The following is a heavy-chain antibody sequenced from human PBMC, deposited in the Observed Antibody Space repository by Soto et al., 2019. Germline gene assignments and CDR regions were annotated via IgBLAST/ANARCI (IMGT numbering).Heavy chain of an antibody. D-gene: IGHD6-19*01. CDR2: INNSGTT. J-gene: IGHJ3*02. V-gene: IGHV4-34*01. CDR3: SRGIAVAENHRPGNAFDI. Sequence: SATRSLTWSVDGGSFSCYYWSGNRQPPGHGMGWTGEINNSGTTYYNTAFRTRVTRSGDTSKDQFSLRRSSGNAADPATYDRSRGIAVAENHRPGNAFDIWGQGTMVTVSS. CDR1: GGSFSCYY.